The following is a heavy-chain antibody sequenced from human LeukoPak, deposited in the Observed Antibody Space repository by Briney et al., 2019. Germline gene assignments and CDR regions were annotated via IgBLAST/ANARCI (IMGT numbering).Heavy chain of an antibody. CDR3: ANHYYGSGSYYNGYY. J-gene: IGHJ4*02. V-gene: IGHV3-23*01. D-gene: IGHD3-10*01. Sequence: GGSLRLSCAASGFTFNNYAMAWVRQAPGKGLEWVSGISGSGGSTFYSVKGRFTISRDNSKSTLYLQMNSLRAEDTAVYYCANHYYGSGSYYNGYYWGQGTLVTVSS. CDR2: ISGSGGST. CDR1: GFTFNNYA.